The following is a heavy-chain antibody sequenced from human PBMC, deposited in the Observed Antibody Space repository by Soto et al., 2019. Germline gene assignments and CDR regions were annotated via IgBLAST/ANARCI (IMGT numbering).Heavy chain of an antibody. V-gene: IGHV3-49*05. J-gene: IGHJ3*02. D-gene: IGHD3-3*01. CDR2: IRSKAYGGTT. Sequence: EVQLVESGGGLVKPGRSLRLSCTASGFTFGDYAMSWFRQAPGKGLEWVGFIRSKAYGGTTEYAASVKGRFTISRDDSKSIAYLQMNSLKTEDTAVYYCTRDGWRFLEWLPPPDAFDIWGQGTMVTVSS. CDR3: TRDGWRFLEWLPPPDAFDI. CDR1: GFTFGDYA.